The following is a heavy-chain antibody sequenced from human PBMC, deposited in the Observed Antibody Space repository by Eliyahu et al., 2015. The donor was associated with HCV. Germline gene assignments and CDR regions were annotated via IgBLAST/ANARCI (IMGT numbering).Heavy chain of an antibody. CDR1: GGTFSSYT. CDR2: IIPILGIA. J-gene: IGHJ3*02. CDR3: ARDRESIKRYWEQAAGNEAFDI. V-gene: IGHV1-69*08. Sequence: QVQLVQSGAEVKKPGSSVKVSCKASGGTFSSYTIXXVXQAPGQGLEWMGRIIPILGIANYAQKFQGRVTITADKSTSTAYMELSSLRSEDTAVYYCARDRESIKRYWEQAAGNEAFDIWGQGTMVTVSS. D-gene: IGHD6-13*01.